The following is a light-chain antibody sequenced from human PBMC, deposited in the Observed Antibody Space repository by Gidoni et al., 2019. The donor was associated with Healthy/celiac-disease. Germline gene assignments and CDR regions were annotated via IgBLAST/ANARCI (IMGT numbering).Light chain of an antibody. V-gene: IGKV6-21*02. CDR3: HQSSSLLYT. CDR1: S. J-gene: IGKJ2*01. CDR2: YAS. Sequence: SLHWYQQKPDQSPKLLIKYASQSISGVPSRFSGSGSGTDFTLTIHSLEAEDAATYYCHQSSSLLYTFGQGTKLEIK.